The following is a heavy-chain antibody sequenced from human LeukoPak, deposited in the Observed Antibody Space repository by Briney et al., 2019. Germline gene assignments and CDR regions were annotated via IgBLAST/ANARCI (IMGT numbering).Heavy chain of an antibody. V-gene: IGHV1-2*02. CDR2: INPNSGGT. CDR3: ARAGVSIAARSDY. CDR1: GYTFTGYY. D-gene: IGHD6-6*01. Sequence: GASVKVSCKASGYTFTGYYMHWVRQAPGQGLEWMGWINPNSGGTNYAQKFQGRVTMTRDTSISTAYMELSRLRSDDTAVYYCARAGVSIAARSDYWGQGTLVTVSS. J-gene: IGHJ4*02.